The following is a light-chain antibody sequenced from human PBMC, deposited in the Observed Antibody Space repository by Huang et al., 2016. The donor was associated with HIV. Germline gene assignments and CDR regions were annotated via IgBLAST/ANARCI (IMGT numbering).Light chain of an antibody. CDR1: QSVNSGY. J-gene: IGKJ1*01. CDR3: QQYGSSPGT. V-gene: IGKV3-20*01. Sequence: EIVLTQSPGTLSLSPGERATLSCRARQSVNSGYLAWYQHKPGQAPRLLIYGASRRATGIPGRFSGSGSGTDFTLTISRLQPEDFAVYFCQQYGSSPGTFGQGTKVEMK. CDR2: GAS.